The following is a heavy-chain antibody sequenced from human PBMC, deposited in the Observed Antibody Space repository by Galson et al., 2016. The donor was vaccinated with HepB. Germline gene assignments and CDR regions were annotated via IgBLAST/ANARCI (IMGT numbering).Heavy chain of an antibody. Sequence: ETLSLSCTVSGASISGYYLSWLRQPPGKGLEWIGYIYYSGRTNYNPSLKSRVTISVDTSKNQFSLKLSSVTAADTAVYYCARDDSGGWYGFHYGMDVWGQGTTVTVSS. CDR1: GASISGYY. D-gene: IGHD6-19*01. CDR2: IYYSGRT. CDR3: ARDDSGGWYGFHYGMDV. V-gene: IGHV4-59*01. J-gene: IGHJ6*02.